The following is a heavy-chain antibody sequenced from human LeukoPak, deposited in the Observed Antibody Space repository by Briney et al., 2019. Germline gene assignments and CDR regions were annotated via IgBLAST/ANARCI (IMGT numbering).Heavy chain of an antibody. CDR1: GGSISSGDYY. V-gene: IGHV4-30-4*01. Sequence: SETLSLTCTVSGGSISSGDYYWSWIRQPPGKGLEWIGYIYYSGSTYYNPSLKCRVTISVDTSKNQFSLKLSSVTAADTAVCYCARGETNYYDSSGYSFFFDYWGQGTLVTVSS. CDR3: ARGETNYYDSSGYSFFFDY. CDR2: IYYSGST. J-gene: IGHJ4*02. D-gene: IGHD3-22*01.